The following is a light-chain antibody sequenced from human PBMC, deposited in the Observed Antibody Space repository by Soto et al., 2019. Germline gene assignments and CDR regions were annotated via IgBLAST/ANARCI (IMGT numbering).Light chain of an antibody. CDR3: SAHGGTNPYV. V-gene: IGLV2-8*01. J-gene: IGLJ1*01. CDR1: ASDIGGYNF. Sequence: QSALTQPPSASGSPGQSVAISCTGTASDIGGYNFVSWYQQHPGKAPKLFIYEVNKRPSGVPDRFSGSKSGNTASLTVSGLQAEDEADYYCSAHGGTNPYVFGTGTKLTVL. CDR2: EVN.